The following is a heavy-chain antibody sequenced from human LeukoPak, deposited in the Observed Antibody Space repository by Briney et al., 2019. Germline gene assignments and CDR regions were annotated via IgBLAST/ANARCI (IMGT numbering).Heavy chain of an antibody. CDR3: ARGHAYYYDSSGYYLQH. CDR1: GGSISSGDYY. CDR2: IYYSGST. Sequence: PSETLSLTCTVSGGSISSGDYYWSWIRQPPGKGLEWIGYIYYSGSTYYNPSLKSRVTISVDTSKNQFSLKLSSVTAADTAVYYCARGHAYYYDSSGYYLQHWGQGTLVTVSS. V-gene: IGHV4-30-4*01. J-gene: IGHJ1*01. D-gene: IGHD3-22*01.